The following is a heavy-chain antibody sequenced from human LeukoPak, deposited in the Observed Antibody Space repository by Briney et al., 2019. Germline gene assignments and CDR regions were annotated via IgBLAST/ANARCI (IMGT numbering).Heavy chain of an antibody. V-gene: IGHV4-39*01. CDR2: IYYSGST. CDR3: AIGGFGELLYLIYFDY. Sequence: SEILSLTCTVSGGSISSSSYYWGWIRQPPGKGLEWIGSIYYSGSTYYNPSLKSRVTISVDTSKNQFSLKLSSVTAADTAVYYCAIGGFGELLYLIYFDYWGQGTLVTVSS. J-gene: IGHJ4*02. D-gene: IGHD3-10*01. CDR1: GGSISSSSYY.